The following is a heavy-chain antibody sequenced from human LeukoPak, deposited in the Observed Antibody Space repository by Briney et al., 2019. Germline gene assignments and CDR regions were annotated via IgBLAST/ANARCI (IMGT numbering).Heavy chain of an antibody. J-gene: IGHJ4*02. D-gene: IGHD5-18*01. CDR2: IHPGDSGT. V-gene: IGHV5-51*01. CDR3: ARGGAYRYGSSDY. Sequence: PGESLEISCKASGYRFTNYWIGWVRQMPGKGLEWMGIIHPGDSGTKYSPSFQDQVTLSFDESTTTAYLRWRSLRASDSAIYYCARGGAYRYGSSDYWGQGTLVTVSS. CDR1: GYRFTNYW.